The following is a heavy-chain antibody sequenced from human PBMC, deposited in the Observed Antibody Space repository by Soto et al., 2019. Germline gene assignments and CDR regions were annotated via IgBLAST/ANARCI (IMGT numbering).Heavy chain of an antibody. CDR2: IYPGDSDA. D-gene: IGHD4-17*01. V-gene: IGHV5-51*01. CDR3: GRHPYGDYDIMDV. Sequence: PGESLKISCQGSGYSFSNYWIGWVRQMPGKGLEWMGIIYPGDSDARYSPPFQGQVTISADKSINTAYLQWSSLKASDTAMYYCGRHPYGDYDIMDVWGQGTTVTVSS. CDR1: GYSFSNYW. J-gene: IGHJ6*02.